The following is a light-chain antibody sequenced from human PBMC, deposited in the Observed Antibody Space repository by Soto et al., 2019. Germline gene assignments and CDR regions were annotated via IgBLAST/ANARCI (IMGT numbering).Light chain of an antibody. CDR2: GAS. CDR3: RQYGSSPSYT. V-gene: IGKV3-20*01. J-gene: IGKJ2*01. Sequence: EIVLTQSPGTLSLSPGERATLSCRASQSLSSYLAWYQQKPGQAPRLLIYGASSRATGIPDRFSGSGSGTDFTLTISRLEPEDFAVYYCRQYGSSPSYTFGQGTKLDI. CDR1: QSLSSY.